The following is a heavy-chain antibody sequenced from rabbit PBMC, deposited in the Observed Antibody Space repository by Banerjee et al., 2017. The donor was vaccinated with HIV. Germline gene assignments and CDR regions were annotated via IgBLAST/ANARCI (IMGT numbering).Heavy chain of an antibody. D-gene: IGHD4-1*01. V-gene: IGHV1S45*01. CDR3: ARDLAGVIGWNFNL. Sequence: QEQLGESGGDLVKPEGSLTLTCTASGFDFSSYGVSWVRQAPGKGLEWIACINTSTGNTVYATWAKGRFTISKTSWTTVTLQMTSLTAADTATHFCARDLAGVIGWNFNLWGPGTLVTVS. CDR1: GFDFSSYG. J-gene: IGHJ4*01. CDR2: INTSTGNT.